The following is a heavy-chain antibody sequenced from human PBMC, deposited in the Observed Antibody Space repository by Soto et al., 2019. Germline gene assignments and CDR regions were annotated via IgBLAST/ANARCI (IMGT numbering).Heavy chain of an antibody. CDR3: ARARRGPSPGLHGHYYYYGMDV. CDR2: FIPIFGTA. Sequence: QVQLVQSGAEVKKPGSSVKVSCKASGGTFSSYAISWVRQAPGQGLEWMGGFIPIFGTANYAQKFQGRVTITADESTSTAYMELSSLRSEDTAVYYCARARRGPSPGLHGHYYYYGMDVWGQGTTVTVSS. CDR1: GGTFSSYA. V-gene: IGHV1-69*01. J-gene: IGHJ6*02. D-gene: IGHD3-10*01.